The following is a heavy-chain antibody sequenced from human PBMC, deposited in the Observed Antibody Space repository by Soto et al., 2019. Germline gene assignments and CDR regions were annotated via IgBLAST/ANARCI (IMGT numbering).Heavy chain of an antibody. J-gene: IGHJ4*02. CDR1: GGSISSGDYY. Sequence: NPSETMSLTCTVSGGSISSGDYYWSWIRQPPGKGLEWIGYIYYSGSTYYNPSLKSRVTISVDTSKNQFSLKLSSVTAADTAVYYCARDYIGGNNFDYWGQGTLVSVSS. CDR2: IYYSGST. V-gene: IGHV4-30-4*01. CDR3: ARDYIGGNNFDY. D-gene: IGHD2-15*01.